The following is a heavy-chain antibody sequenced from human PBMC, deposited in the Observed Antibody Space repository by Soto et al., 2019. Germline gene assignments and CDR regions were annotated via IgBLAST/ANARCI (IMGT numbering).Heavy chain of an antibody. D-gene: IGHD5-12*01. CDR2: IYYSGST. J-gene: IGHJ4*02. CDR3: ARDREVSRYDSGYYFDY. V-gene: IGHV4-30-4*01. CDR1: GGSISSGDYY. Sequence: PSETLSLTCTVSGGSISSGDYYWSWIRQPPGKGLEWIGYIYYSGSTYYNPSLKSRVTISVDTSKNQSSLKLSSVTAADTAVYYCARDREVSRYDSGYYFDYWGQGTLVTVYS.